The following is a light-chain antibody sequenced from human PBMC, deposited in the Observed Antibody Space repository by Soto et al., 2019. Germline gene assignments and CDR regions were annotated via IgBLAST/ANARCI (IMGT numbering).Light chain of an antibody. J-gene: IGKJ1*01. Sequence: EIVLTQSPGTLSLSPGERATLSCRASQSVSSSYLVWYQQKPGQAPRLLIYGASNRATGIPDRFSVSGSGTDFTLTISRLEPEDFAVYYCQQYGSSSWTFGQGTKVDIK. CDR3: QQYGSSSWT. V-gene: IGKV3-20*01. CDR2: GAS. CDR1: QSVSSSY.